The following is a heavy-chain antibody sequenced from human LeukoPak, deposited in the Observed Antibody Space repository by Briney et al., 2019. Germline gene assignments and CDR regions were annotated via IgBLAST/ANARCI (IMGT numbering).Heavy chain of an antibody. J-gene: IGHJ4*02. V-gene: IGHV4-34*01. CDR1: GGSFSGYY. D-gene: IGHD3-10*01. CDR2: INHSGST. CDR3: AVALWFGESPFDY. Sequence: SETLSLTCAVYGGSFSGYYWSWIRRPPGKGLEWIGEINHSGSTNYNPSLKSRVTISVDTSKNQFSLKLSSVTAADTAVYYCAVALWFGESPFDYWGQGTLVTVSS.